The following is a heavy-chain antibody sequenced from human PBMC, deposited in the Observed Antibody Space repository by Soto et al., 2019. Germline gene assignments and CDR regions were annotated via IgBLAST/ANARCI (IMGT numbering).Heavy chain of an antibody. CDR1: GFTFSSYA. D-gene: IGHD6-13*01. V-gene: IGHV3-23*01. CDR2: ISGSGGGT. Sequence: GGSLRLSCAASGFTFSSYAMSWVRQAPGKGLEWVSAISGSGGGTYYADSVKGRFTISRDNSKNTPYLQMNSLRAEDTAVYYCAKVSDSSSWYGDYYYGMDVWGQGTTVTVSS. J-gene: IGHJ6*02. CDR3: AKVSDSSSWYGDYYYGMDV.